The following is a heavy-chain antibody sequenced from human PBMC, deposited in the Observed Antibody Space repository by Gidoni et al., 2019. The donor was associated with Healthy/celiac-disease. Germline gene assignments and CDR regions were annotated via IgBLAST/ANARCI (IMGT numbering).Heavy chain of an antibody. CDR1: GGSISSSSYY. V-gene: IGHV4-39*01. CDR2: IYYSGST. J-gene: IGHJ5*02. D-gene: IGHD3-22*01. Sequence: QLQLQESGPGLVKPSETLSRTCTVSGGSISSSSYYWGWLRQPPGKGLEWIGRIYYSGSTYYNPALKSRVTISVDTSKNQFSLKLSSVTAADTAVYYCARQGVVVVITNWFDPWGQGTLVTVSS. CDR3: ARQGVVVVITNWFDP.